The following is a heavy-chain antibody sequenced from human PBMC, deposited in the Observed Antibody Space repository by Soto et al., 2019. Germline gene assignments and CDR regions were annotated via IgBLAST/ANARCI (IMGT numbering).Heavy chain of an antibody. CDR3: ARGPVVVVPDDMFTRHNWFDP. Sequence: ASVKVSCKASGYTFTSYDINWVRQATGQGPEWMGWMNPDSGNTGYGQKLQGRVTMTTDTSIRTAYMESNSLRSEDTAVYYCARGPVVVVPDDMFTRHNWFDPWGQGTRVTVSS. V-gene: IGHV1-8*01. D-gene: IGHD2-2*01. J-gene: IGHJ5*02. CDR2: MNPDSGNT. CDR1: GYTFTSYD.